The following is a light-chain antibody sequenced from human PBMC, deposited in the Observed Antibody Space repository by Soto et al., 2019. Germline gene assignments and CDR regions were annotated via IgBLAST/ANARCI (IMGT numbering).Light chain of an antibody. V-gene: IGLV3-21*04. CDR2: YDS. J-gene: IGLJ2*01. CDR3: QVADSSSDHVV. CDR1: KIGSKS. Sequence: SYELTQPPSVSVAPGKTARITCGRNKIGSKSVHWYQQKPGQAPVLVIYYDSDRPSGIPERFSGSNSGNTATLTISRVEAGDEADYYCQVADSSSDHVVFGGGTKVTVL.